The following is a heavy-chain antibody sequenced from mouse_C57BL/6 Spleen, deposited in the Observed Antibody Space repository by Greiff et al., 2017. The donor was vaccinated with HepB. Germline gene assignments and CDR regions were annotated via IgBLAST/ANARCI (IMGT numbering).Heavy chain of an antibody. CDR1: GYAFSSSW. Sequence: VQLQESGPELVKPGASVKISCKASGYAFSSSWMNWVKQGPGKGLEWIGRIYPGDGDTNYNGKFKGKATLTADKSSSTAYMQLSSLTSEDSAVYFGALTVPDYWGQGTTLTVSS. D-gene: IGHD3-2*01. CDR3: ALTVPDY. J-gene: IGHJ2*01. V-gene: IGHV1-82*01. CDR2: IYPGDGDT.